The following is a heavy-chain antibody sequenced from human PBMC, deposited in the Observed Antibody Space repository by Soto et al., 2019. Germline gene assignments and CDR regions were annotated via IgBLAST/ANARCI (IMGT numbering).Heavy chain of an antibody. CDR2: ISYDGSNK. Sequence: GGSLRLSCAASGFTFSSYGMHWVRQAPGKGLEWVAVISYDGSNKYYADSVKGRFTISRDNSKNTLYLQMNSLRAEDTAVYYCAKDSDYWGQGTLVTVSS. V-gene: IGHV3-30*18. CDR3: AKDSDY. CDR1: GFTFSSYG. J-gene: IGHJ4*02.